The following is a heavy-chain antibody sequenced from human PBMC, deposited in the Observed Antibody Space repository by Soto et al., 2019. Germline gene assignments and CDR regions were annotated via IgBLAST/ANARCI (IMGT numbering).Heavy chain of an antibody. Sequence: GGSLRLSCAASGFTFSSYGMHWVRQAPGKGLEWVAVIWYDGSNKYYADSVKGRFTISRDNSKNTLYLQMNSLRAEDTAVYYCARELQSSSWPLGWFDPWGQGTLVTVSS. CDR2: IWYDGSNK. V-gene: IGHV3-33*01. D-gene: IGHD6-13*01. CDR3: ARELQSSSWPLGWFDP. J-gene: IGHJ5*02. CDR1: GFTFSSYG.